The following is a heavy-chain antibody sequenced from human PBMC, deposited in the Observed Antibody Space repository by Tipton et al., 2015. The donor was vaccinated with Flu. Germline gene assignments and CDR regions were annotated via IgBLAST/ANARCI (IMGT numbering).Heavy chain of an antibody. CDR3: ARLSYYDVDLKNFYFDY. D-gene: IGHD3-10*02. V-gene: IGHV4-39*02. Sequence: TLSLTCTVSSGSIRSTNYFCAWIRQPPGKRLELIGSIYPSGTSYYNPSVKSRVTISLDTSKGHSSLNLRSVTAGDTAVYYCARLSYYDVDLKNFYFDYWGQGTLVTVSS. J-gene: IGHJ4*02. CDR1: SGSIRSTNYF. CDR2: IYPSGTS.